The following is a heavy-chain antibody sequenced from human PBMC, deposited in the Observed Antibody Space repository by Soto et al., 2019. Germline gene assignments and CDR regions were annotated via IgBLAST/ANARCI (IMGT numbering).Heavy chain of an antibody. J-gene: IGHJ4*02. Sequence: ASVKVSCKTSGYTFSSIGISWVRQAPGQGLEWMGWISPHKDNTYYAQRLQGRVTMTTDTSTSTAYMELRSLRSDDTAVYFCARDLDGSGSYYTNYWGQGTLVTVSS. CDR3: ARDLDGSGSYYTNY. CDR1: GYTFSSIG. D-gene: IGHD3-10*01. V-gene: IGHV1-18*01. CDR2: ISPHKDNT.